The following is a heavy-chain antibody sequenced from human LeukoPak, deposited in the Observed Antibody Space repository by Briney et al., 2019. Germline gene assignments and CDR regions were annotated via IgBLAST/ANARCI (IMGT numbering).Heavy chain of an antibody. CDR2: INHSGST. CDR1: GGSFSGYY. D-gene: IGHD2-2*01. CDR3: ARIGYCSSTSCYPYYYGMDV. J-gene: IGHJ6*02. Sequence: PSETLSLTCAVYGGSFSGYYWSWIRQPPGKGLEWIGEINHSGSTNYNPSLKSRVTISVDTSKNQFSLKLSSVTAADTAVYYCARIGYCSSTSCYPYYYGMDVWGQGTTVTVSS. V-gene: IGHV4-34*01.